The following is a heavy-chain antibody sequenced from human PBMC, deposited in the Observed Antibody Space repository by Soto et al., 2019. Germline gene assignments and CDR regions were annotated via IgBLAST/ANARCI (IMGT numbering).Heavy chain of an antibody. Sequence: PSETLSLTCTVSGGSISSSSYYWGWIRQPPGKGLEWIGSIYYSGSTYYNPSLKSRVTISVDTSKNQFSLKLSSVTAADTAVYYCASLFPPGMAVAGSDAFDIWGQGTMVTVSS. D-gene: IGHD6-19*01. CDR3: ASLFPPGMAVAGSDAFDI. CDR2: IYYSGST. J-gene: IGHJ3*02. CDR1: GGSISSSSYY. V-gene: IGHV4-39*01.